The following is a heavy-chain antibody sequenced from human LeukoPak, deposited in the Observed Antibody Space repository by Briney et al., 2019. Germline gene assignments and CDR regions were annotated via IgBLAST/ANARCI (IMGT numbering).Heavy chain of an antibody. CDR3: VRYGMDV. J-gene: IGHJ6*02. CDR2: IHLDGSEK. Sequence: GGSLRLSCAASGFMFSRDWMMWVRQAPGKGPEWVANIHLDGSEKYCVDSVKGRFTVSRDNAKNSLYLQMNSLRVEDTAVYYCVRYGMDVWGQGTTVTVSS. V-gene: IGHV3-7*01. CDR1: GFMFSRDW.